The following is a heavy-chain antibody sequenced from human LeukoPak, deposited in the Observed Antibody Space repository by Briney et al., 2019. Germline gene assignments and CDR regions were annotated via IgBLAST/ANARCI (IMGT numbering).Heavy chain of an antibody. CDR2: ISGSGGGT. J-gene: IGHJ4*02. V-gene: IGHV3-23*01. CDR3: VKDLGRYRNNCFDY. Sequence: GGSLRLSCVASGFTFSSHAMSWVRQAPEKGLEWVSTISGSGGGTYYADSVKGRFTISRDDSKNTLYLQMNSLRAEDTAVYYCVKDLGRYRNNCFDYWGQGTLVTVSS. D-gene: IGHD1-26*01. CDR1: GFTFSSHA.